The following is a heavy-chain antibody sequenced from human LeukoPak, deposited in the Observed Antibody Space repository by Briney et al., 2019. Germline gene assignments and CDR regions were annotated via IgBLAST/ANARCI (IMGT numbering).Heavy chain of an antibody. J-gene: IGHJ4*02. Sequence: ASVKVSCKASGGTFSSYAISWVRQAPGQGLEWMGWINPNSGGTNYAQKFQGRVTMTRDTSISTAYMELSRLRSDDTAVYYCARIKPYYYGSGSYYNGYYFDYWGQGTLVTVSS. D-gene: IGHD3-10*01. CDR1: GGTFSSYA. CDR2: INPNSGGT. V-gene: IGHV1-2*02. CDR3: ARIKPYYYGSGSYYNGYYFDY.